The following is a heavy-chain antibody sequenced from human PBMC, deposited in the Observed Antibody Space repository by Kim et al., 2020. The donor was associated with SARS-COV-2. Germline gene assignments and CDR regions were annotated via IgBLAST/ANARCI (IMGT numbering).Heavy chain of an antibody. D-gene: IGHD3-10*01. CDR2: IYYSGST. V-gene: IGHV4-39*01. CDR1: GGSISSSSYY. CDR3: ARPGAATDYFDY. J-gene: IGHJ4*02. Sequence: SETLSLTCTVSGGSISSSSYYWGWIRQPPGKGLEWIGSIYYSGSTYYNPSLKSRVTISVDTSKNQFSLKLSSVTAADTAVYYCARPGAATDYFDYWGQGTLVTVSS.